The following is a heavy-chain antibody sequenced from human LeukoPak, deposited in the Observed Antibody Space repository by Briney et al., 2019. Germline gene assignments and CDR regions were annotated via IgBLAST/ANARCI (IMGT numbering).Heavy chain of an antibody. J-gene: IGHJ4*02. D-gene: IGHD4/OR15-4a*01. CDR2: IYSGGST. CDR1: GFTFSSYG. CDR3: ARRAGAYSHPYDY. Sequence: GSLRLSCAASGFTFSSYGMSWVRQAPGKGLEWVSFIYSGGSTYYADSVKGRFTISRDNSKNTLYLQMNSLRADDTAVYYCARRAGAYSHPYDYWGQGTLVTVSS. V-gene: IGHV3-53*01.